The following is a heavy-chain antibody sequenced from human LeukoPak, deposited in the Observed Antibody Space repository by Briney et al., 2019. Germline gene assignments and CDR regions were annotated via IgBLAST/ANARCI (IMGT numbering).Heavy chain of an antibody. CDR1: GGSISSSSYY. CDR2: IYYSGST. J-gene: IGHJ4*02. V-gene: IGHV4-39*01. Sequence: SETLSLTCTVSGGSISSSSYYWGWIRQPPGKGLEWIGSIYYSGSTYYNPSLKSRVTISVDTSKNQFSLKLSSVTAADTAVYYCASSRNHYVWVSYRYTVPYYFDYWGQGTLVTVSS. CDR3: ASSRNHYVWVSYRYTVPYYFDY. D-gene: IGHD3-16*02.